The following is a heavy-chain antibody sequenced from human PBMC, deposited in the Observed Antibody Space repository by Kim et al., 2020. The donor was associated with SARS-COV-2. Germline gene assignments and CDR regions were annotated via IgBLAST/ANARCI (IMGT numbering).Heavy chain of an antibody. CDR2: ISCSGSTI. CDR1: GFTFSNHG. Sequence: GGSLRLSCEVSGFTFSNHGMLWVRQAPGKGLEWISYISCSGSTIYYADSVKGRFTISRDNTKNSLFLQMNSLRAEDTAVYYCARSSKGCADDWYGGWFDPWGQ. V-gene: IGHV3-48*03. D-gene: IGHD2-21*02. CDR3: ARSSKGCADDWYGGWFDP. J-gene: IGHJ5*02.